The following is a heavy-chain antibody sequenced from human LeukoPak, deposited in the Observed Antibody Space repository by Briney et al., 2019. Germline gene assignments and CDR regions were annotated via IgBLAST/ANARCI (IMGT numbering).Heavy chain of an antibody. CDR3: ARGVSDAFDI. CDR2: IFYSGNN. D-gene: IGHD2-8*01. Sequence: SETLSLTCPLAGRSISSYYSSWIRQPPGKGLEWIGYIFYSGNNNNNPSLKTRTTIPVATSKNQCSLKLSSVTAADTAVYYCARGVSDAFDIWGQGTMVTVSS. CDR1: GRSISSYY. J-gene: IGHJ3*02. V-gene: IGHV4-59*01.